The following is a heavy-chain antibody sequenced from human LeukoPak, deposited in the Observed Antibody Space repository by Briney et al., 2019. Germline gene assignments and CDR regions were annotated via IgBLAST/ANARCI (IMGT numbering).Heavy chain of an antibody. D-gene: IGHD3-10*01. V-gene: IGHV3-48*02. CDR3: VREGGPRTPYSGLGP. J-gene: IGHJ5*02. CDR2: IGGSGGPI. CDR1: GFSFSSYS. Sequence: PGGSLRLSCAASGFSFSSYSMDWVRQTPGKGLEWLSYIGGSGGPILYADSVKGRFTISRDNAKNSLYLQMNSLRDEDTAVYYCVREGGPRTPYSGLGPWGQGTLVTVSS.